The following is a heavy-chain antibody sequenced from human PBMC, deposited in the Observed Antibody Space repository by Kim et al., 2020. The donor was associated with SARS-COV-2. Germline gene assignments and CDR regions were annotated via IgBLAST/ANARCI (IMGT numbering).Heavy chain of an antibody. J-gene: IGHJ4*02. V-gene: IGHV3-11*06. CDR2: ISSSSSYT. Sequence: GGSLRLSCAASGFTFSDYYMSWIRQAPGKGLEWVSYISSSSSYTNYADSVKGRFTISRDNAKNSLYLQMNSLRAEDTAVYYCAREGIAAVIDYWGQGTLVTVSS. CDR1: GFTFSDYY. CDR3: AREGIAAVIDY. D-gene: IGHD6-25*01.